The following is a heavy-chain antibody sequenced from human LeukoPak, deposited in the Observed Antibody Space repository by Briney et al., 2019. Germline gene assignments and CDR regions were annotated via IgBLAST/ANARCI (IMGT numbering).Heavy chain of an antibody. V-gene: IGHV4-39*07. CDR1: GGSISSRIYY. D-gene: IGHD3-3*01. CDR3: ARDSPPMNRRITIFGVARGGYGMDV. J-gene: IGHJ6*02. Sequence: SETLSLTCTVSGGSISSRIYYWGWIRQPPGKGLEWIGSIYFSGSTYSNPSLKSRVTISVDTSKNQFSLKLSSVTAADTAVYYCARDSPPMNRRITIFGVARGGYGMDVWGQGTTVTVSS. CDR2: IYFSGST.